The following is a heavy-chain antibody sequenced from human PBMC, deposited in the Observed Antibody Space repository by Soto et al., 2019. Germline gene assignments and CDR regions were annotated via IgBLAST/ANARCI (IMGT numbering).Heavy chain of an antibody. Sequence: VQLVESGGGVVQPGRSLRLSCAASGFTFSSYAMHWVRQAPGKGLEWVAVISYDGSNKYYADSVKGRFTISRDNSKTTLYLQMNSLRAEDTAVYYCARETGNYDFWSGYYTDWFDPWGQGTLVTVSS. CDR2: ISYDGSNK. CDR1: GFTFSSYA. D-gene: IGHD3-3*01. J-gene: IGHJ5*02. CDR3: ARETGNYDFWSGYYTDWFDP. V-gene: IGHV3-30-3*01.